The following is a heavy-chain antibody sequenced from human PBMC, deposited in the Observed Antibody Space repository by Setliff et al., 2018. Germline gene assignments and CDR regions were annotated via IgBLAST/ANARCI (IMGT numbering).Heavy chain of an antibody. J-gene: IGHJ4*02. D-gene: IGHD5-12*01. CDR2: IYTSWST. V-gene: IGHV4-61*09. CDR3: ARGGTFRYFDY. Sequence: PSETLSLTCTVSGDSISSRRNYWGWFRQPAGKELEWIGQIYTSWSTNYNPSLKSRVTVSVDTSKNQFSLRLISVTAADTAVYYCARGGTFRYFDYWGQGTPVTVSS. CDR1: GDSISSRRNY.